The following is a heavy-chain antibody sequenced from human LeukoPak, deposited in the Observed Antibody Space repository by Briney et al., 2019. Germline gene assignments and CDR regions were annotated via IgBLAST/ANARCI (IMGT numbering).Heavy chain of an antibody. V-gene: IGHV4-34*01. CDR1: GGSFSGYY. CDR3: ARGPYGD. J-gene: IGHJ4*02. CDR2: INHSGST. Sequence: SETLSLTCAVYGGSFSGYYWSWTRQPPGKGLEWIGEINHSGSTNYNPSLKSRVTISVDTSKNQFSLKLSSVTAADTAVYYCARGPYGDWGQGTLVTVS. D-gene: IGHD4-17*01.